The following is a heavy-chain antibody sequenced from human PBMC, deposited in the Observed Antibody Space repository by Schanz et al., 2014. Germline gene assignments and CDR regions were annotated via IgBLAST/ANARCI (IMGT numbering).Heavy chain of an antibody. J-gene: IGHJ5*02. V-gene: IGHV3-11*05. CDR2: ISGSSIHK. CDR1: GFTFSDYY. D-gene: IGHD3-22*01. Sequence: QVQLVESGGGLVKPGGSLRLSCAASGFTFSDYYMSWIRQAPGKGLEWVSHISGSSIHKNYADSVKGRFSISRDNGETSVYLQSNSLRVEDTAVYYCAREVGVYDRGWFDPWGQGTLVTVSS. CDR3: AREVGVYDRGWFDP.